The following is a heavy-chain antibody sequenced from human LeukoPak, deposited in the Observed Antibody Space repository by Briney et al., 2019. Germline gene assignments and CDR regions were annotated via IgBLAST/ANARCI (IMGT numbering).Heavy chain of an antibody. CDR1: GGSFSGYY. J-gene: IGHJ4*02. V-gene: IGHV4-34*01. Sequence: SETLSLTCAVYGGSFSGYYWSWIRQPPGKGLEWIGEINHSGSTNYNPSLKSRVTISVDTSKNQFSLKLSSVTAADTAVYYCARGLRRDGYNFRIDYWGQGTLVTVSS. CDR3: ARGLRRDGYNFRIDY. CDR2: INHSGST. D-gene: IGHD5-24*01.